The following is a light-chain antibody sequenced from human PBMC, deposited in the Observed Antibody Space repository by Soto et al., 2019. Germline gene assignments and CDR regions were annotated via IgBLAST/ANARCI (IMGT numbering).Light chain of an antibody. CDR2: WAS. J-gene: IGKJ4*01. CDR1: QSVLYSSNNTNY. V-gene: IGKV4-1*01. Sequence: DIVMTQSPDSLAVSLGERATINCKSSQSVLYSSNNTNYLAWYQQKPGQPPPLLIYWASTRESGVPDRFSGSGSWTDFTLTISSLQAEDVAVYYCQQYYSTPFSFGGGTKVESK. CDR3: QQYYSTPFS.